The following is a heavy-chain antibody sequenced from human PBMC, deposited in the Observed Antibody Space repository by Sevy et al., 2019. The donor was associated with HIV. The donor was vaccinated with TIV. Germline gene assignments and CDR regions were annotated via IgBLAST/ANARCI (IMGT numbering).Heavy chain of an antibody. CDR3: AHETFGRFES. Sequence: GGSLRLSCAASGFSLSANWMNWVRQAPGKGLEWVANIKGDGSDKHYVDSVEGRFTISRDNAKNLLYLQINSLRVEDTAVYYCAHETFGRFESWGQGALVTVSS. J-gene: IGHJ4*02. CDR2: IKGDGSDK. D-gene: IGHD3-16*01. V-gene: IGHV3-7*01. CDR1: GFSLSANW.